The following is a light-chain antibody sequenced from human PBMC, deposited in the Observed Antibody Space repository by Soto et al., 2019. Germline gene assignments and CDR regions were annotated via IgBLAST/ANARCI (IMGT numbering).Light chain of an antibody. CDR3: QSHGSSLSAYV. Sequence: QSVLTQPPSVSGAAGQRVTISCTGSSSNIGAGYDVHWYQQLPGTAPKLLIYGNSNRPSGVPDRFSGSKSGTSASLAITGLQAEDEADFYCQSHGSSLSAYVFGTGTKVTVL. V-gene: IGLV1-40*01. CDR2: GNS. J-gene: IGLJ1*01. CDR1: SSNIGAGYD.